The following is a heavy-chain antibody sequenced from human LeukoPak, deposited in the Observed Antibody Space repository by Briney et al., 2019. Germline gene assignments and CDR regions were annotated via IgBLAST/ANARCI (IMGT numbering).Heavy chain of an antibody. CDR1: GFTFSSYE. D-gene: IGHD1-26*01. V-gene: IGHV3-48*03. J-gene: IGHJ4*02. CDR2: ISSSGSTI. CDR3: ARNPSRVGIDY. Sequence: GGSLRLSCAASGFTFSSYEMNWVRQAPGNGLEWGSYISSSGSTIYYADSVKGRFTISRDNAKNSLYLQVNSLRDEDTAVYYCARNPSRVGIDYWGQGTLVTASS.